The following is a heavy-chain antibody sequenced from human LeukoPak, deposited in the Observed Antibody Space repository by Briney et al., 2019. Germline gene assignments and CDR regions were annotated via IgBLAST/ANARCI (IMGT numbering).Heavy chain of an antibody. D-gene: IGHD3-9*01. J-gene: IGHJ4*02. V-gene: IGHV3-30*18. CDR3: AKDSNYDILTGVDY. CDR1: GFTFSSYG. CDR2: ISYDGSNK. Sequence: PGGSLRLSCAASGFTFSSYGMHWVRQAPGKGREGVAVISYDGSNKYYADSVKGRFTISRDNSKNTLYLQMNSLRAEDTAVYYCAKDSNYDILTGVDYWGQGTLVTVSS.